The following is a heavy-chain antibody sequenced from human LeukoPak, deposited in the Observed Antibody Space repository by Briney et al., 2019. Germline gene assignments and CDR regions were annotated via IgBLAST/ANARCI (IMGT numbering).Heavy chain of an antibody. V-gene: IGHV3-23*01. CDR3: AKDVYGDYGGLDY. J-gene: IGHJ4*02. CDR2: IRGSDGST. Sequence: GGSLRLSCAASGFPFSTYAMSWVRQAPGKGLEWVSSIRGSDGSTYYADSVKGRFAISRDNSKNTLYPQMNSLRAEDTAVYYCAKDVYGDYGGLDYWGQGTLVTVSS. CDR1: GFPFSTYA. D-gene: IGHD4-17*01.